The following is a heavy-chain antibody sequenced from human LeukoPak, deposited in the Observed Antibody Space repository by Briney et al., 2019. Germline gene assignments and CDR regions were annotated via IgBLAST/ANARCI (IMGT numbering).Heavy chain of an antibody. Sequence: GGSLRLSCAASGFTFSSYAMSWVRQTPGKGPEWVSAISGSGGSTYYADSVKGRFTISRDNSKNTLYLQMNSLRAEDTAVYYCAKDGGATTGSYFDYWGQGTLVTVSS. CDR1: GFTFSSYA. D-gene: IGHD1-26*01. J-gene: IGHJ4*02. CDR2: ISGSGGST. V-gene: IGHV3-23*01. CDR3: AKDGGATTGSYFDY.